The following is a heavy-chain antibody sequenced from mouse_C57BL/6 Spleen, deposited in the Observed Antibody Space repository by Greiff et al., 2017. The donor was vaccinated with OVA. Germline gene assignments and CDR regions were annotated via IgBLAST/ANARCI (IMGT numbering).Heavy chain of an antibody. Sequence: EVQLQQSGPVLVKPGASVKMSCKASGYTFTDYYMNWVKQSHGKSPEWIGVINPYNGGTSYNQKFKGKATLTVDKSSSTADMELNSLTSEDSAVYYCARGANGYPWYFGYWGQGTTLTVAS. CDR1: GYTFTDYY. J-gene: IGHJ2*01. D-gene: IGHD2-2*01. CDR3: ARGANGYPWYFGY. V-gene: IGHV1-19*01. CDR2: INPYNGGT.